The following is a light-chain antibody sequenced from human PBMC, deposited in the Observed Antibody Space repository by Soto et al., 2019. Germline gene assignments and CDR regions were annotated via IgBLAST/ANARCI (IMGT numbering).Light chain of an antibody. J-gene: IGLJ1*01. V-gene: IGLV2-23*01. CDR1: SSDVGTYYF. CDR2: EGT. CDR3: KSYAGSNTYV. Sequence: QSVLTQPASVSGSLGQSITISCTGSSSDVGTYYFVSWYQQHPGKVPKLMIYEGTKRPSGVSDRFSGSKSGNTASMTISGLQAADEADYFCKSYAGSNTYVFGSGTKLTVL.